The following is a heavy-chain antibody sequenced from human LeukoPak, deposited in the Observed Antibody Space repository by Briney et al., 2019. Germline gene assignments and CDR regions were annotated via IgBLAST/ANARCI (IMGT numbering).Heavy chain of an antibody. J-gene: IGHJ3*02. CDR2: INHSGST. D-gene: IGHD2/OR15-2a*01. CDR1: GGSFSGYY. Sequence: PSETLSLTCAVYGGSFSGYYWSWIRQPPGKGLEWIGEINHSGSTNYNPSLKSRVTISVDTSKNQFSLKLSSVTAADTAVYYCARGGSTSVLDENALDIWGQGTMVTVSS. CDR3: ARGGSTSVLDENALDI. V-gene: IGHV4-34*01.